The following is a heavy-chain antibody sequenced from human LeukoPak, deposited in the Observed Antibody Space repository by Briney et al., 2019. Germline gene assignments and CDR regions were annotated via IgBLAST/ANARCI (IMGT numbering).Heavy chain of an antibody. J-gene: IGHJ6*02. V-gene: IGHV4-59*08. CDR3: AREGSGYDYYYGMDV. CDR2: IYYSGST. CDR1: GGSISSYY. Sequence: TSSETLSLTCTVSGGSISSYYWSWIRQPPGKGLEWIGYIYYSGSTNYNPSLKSRVTISVDTSKNQFSLKLSSVTAADTAVYYCAREGSGYDYYYGMDVWGQGTMVTVSS. D-gene: IGHD3-22*01.